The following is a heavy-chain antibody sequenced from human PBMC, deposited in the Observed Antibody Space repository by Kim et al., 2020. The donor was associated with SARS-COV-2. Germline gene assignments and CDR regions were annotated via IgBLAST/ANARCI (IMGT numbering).Heavy chain of an antibody. Sequence: SETLSLTCAVYGGSFSGYYWSWIRQPPGKGLEWIGEINHSGSTNYNPSLKSRVTISVDTSKNQFSLKLSSVTAADTAVYYCARGFSSAPGESGYYFDYWGQGTLVTVSS. CDR1: GGSFSGYY. V-gene: IGHV4-34*01. J-gene: IGHJ4*02. CDR2: INHSGST. D-gene: IGHD3-22*01. CDR3: ARGFSSAPGESGYYFDY.